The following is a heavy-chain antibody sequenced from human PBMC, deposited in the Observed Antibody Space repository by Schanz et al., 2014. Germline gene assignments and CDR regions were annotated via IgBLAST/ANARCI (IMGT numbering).Heavy chain of an antibody. CDR3: ARDPSFSMVRGVIIDSYYYGMDV. D-gene: IGHD3-10*01. CDR1: GGTFSTYP. J-gene: IGHJ6*02. V-gene: IGHV1-69*09. CDR2: IIPIHGIV. Sequence: QVQLVQSGAEMKKPGASVKVSCTASGGTFSTYPINWLRQAPGQGLEWMGRIIPIHGIVNYAQRFQDRVRITADKSTSTAYMELRSLRSDDTAVFYCARDPSFSMVRGVIIDSYYYGMDVWGQGTTVTVSS.